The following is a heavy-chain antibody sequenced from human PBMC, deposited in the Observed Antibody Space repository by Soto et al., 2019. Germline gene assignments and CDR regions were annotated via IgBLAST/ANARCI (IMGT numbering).Heavy chain of an antibody. D-gene: IGHD3-10*01. V-gene: IGHV4-31*03. J-gene: IGHJ5*02. Sequence: SETLSLTCTVSGGSISSGGYYWSWIRQHPGKGLEWIGYIYYSGSTYYNPSLKSRVTISVDTSKNQFSLKLSSVTAADTAVYYCARVGGALLWFGELSDNWFDPWGQGTLVTAPQ. CDR1: GGSISSGGYY. CDR3: ARVGGALLWFGELSDNWFDP. CDR2: IYYSGST.